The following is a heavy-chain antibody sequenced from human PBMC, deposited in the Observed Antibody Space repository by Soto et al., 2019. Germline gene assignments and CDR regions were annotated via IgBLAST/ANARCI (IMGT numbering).Heavy chain of an antibody. CDR2: ISSASSYI. V-gene: IGHV3-21*01. J-gene: IGHJ4*02. CDR1: GFALGHYS. D-gene: IGHD3-10*01. Sequence: EVQLVESGGGLVKPGGSLRLSCAVSGFALGHYSMSWVRQAPGKGLEWVSSISSASSYIYYADSVKGRFTISRDNANNSPYLQMNDLRAEDTAVYYCAREIDADGSGSFDYWGQGTLVTVSS. CDR3: AREIDADGSGSFDY.